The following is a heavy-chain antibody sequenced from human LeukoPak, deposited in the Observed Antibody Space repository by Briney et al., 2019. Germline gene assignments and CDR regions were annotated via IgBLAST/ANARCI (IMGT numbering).Heavy chain of an antibody. V-gene: IGHV3-30-3*01. D-gene: IGHD5-18*01. CDR3: AREGHTSGYCGDFDV. Sequence: PGGSLRLSCEASRIAFSNSIMHWVRQAPGEGLEWVSAMSYDGFSKYYADSTKGRFTISRDEFKATVFLQMKSLRPEDTAVYYCAREGHTSGYCGDFDVWGQGTTVVVSS. CDR1: RIAFSNSI. CDR2: MSYDGFSK. J-gene: IGHJ3*01.